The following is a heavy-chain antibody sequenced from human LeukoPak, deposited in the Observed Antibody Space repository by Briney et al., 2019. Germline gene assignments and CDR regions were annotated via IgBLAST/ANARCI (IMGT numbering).Heavy chain of an antibody. CDR2: VFPGDSDT. Sequence: GESLKISCKTSGHRFSDYWIGWVRQMPGRGLECMGIVFPGDSDTRYSPYFEGQVIISVDESISTAYLQWSSLKASDTAMYYCARLYGDYAYVQSWGQGTLVTVSS. V-gene: IGHV5-51*01. CDR1: GHRFSDYW. J-gene: IGHJ1*01. D-gene: IGHD4-17*01. CDR3: ARLYGDYAYVQS.